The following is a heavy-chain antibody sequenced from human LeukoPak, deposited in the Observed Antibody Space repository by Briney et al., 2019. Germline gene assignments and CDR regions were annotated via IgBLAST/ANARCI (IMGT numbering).Heavy chain of an antibody. D-gene: IGHD5-12*01. J-gene: IGHJ4*02. CDR2: ISSDGGTT. V-gene: IGHV3-64*04. CDR1: GFIFNNYA. Sequence: GGSLRLSCSASGFIFNNYALQWVRQAAGKGLDYISAISSDGGTTYYADSVKGRFTVSRDNPKNTLYLQMNSLRAGDTAVYYCARVGLVDIVATITRGYYFDYWGQGTLVTVSS. CDR3: ARVGLVDIVATITRGYYFDY.